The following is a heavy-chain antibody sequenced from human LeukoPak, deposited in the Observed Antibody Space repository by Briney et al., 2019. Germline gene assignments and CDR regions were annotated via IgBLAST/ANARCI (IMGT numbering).Heavy chain of an antibody. CDR1: GGTFSSYA. V-gene: IGHV1-69*05. Sequence: ASVKVSCKASGGTFSSYAISWVRQAPGQGLEWMGEIIPIFGTANYAQKFQGRATITTDESTSTAYMELSSLRSEDTAMYYCARHGGISIFGVAQPGGAFDIWGQGTMVTVSS. J-gene: IGHJ3*02. CDR2: IIPIFGTA. D-gene: IGHD3-3*01. CDR3: ARHGGISIFGVAQPGGAFDI.